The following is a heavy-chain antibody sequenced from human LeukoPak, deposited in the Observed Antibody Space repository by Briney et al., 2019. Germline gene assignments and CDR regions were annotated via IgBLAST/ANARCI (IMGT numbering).Heavy chain of an antibody. CDR1: GGSISSGSYY. Sequence: KASQTLSLTCTVSGGSISSGSYYWSWIRQPAGKGLEWIGRIYTSGSTNYNPSLKSRVTISVDTSKNQFSLKLSSVTAADTAVYYCARGIAVAPRSLDYWGQGTLVTVSS. J-gene: IGHJ4*02. CDR3: ARGIAVAPRSLDY. V-gene: IGHV4-61*02. CDR2: IYTSGST. D-gene: IGHD6-19*01.